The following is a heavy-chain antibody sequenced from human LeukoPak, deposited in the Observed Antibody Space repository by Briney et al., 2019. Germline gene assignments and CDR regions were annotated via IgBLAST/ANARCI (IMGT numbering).Heavy chain of an antibody. J-gene: IGHJ3*02. CDR3: ARYVDSPYYDILTGYYKGNDAFDI. Sequence: SETLSLTCTVSGGSLSSYYWSWVRQPPGKGLEWIGYIYYSGSTNYNPSLKSRVTISVDTSKNQFSLKLSSVTAADTAVYYCARYVDSPYYDILTGYYKGNDAFDIWGQGTMVTVSS. D-gene: IGHD3-9*01. V-gene: IGHV4-59*01. CDR1: GGSLSSYY. CDR2: IYYSGST.